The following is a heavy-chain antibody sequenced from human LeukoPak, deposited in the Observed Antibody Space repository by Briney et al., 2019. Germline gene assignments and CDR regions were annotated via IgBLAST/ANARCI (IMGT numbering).Heavy chain of an antibody. CDR2: INHSGST. Sequence: PSETLSLICAVYGGSFSGYYWSWIRQPPGKGLEWIGEINHSGSTNYNPSLKSRVTISVDTSKNQFSLKLSSVTAADTAVYYCARNPYCSGGSCLCFDYWGQGTLVTVSS. D-gene: IGHD2-15*01. V-gene: IGHV4-34*01. CDR3: ARNPYCSGGSCLCFDY. J-gene: IGHJ4*02. CDR1: GGSFSGYY.